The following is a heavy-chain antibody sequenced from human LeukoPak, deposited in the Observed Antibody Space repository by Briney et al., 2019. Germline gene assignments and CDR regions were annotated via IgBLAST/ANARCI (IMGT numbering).Heavy chain of an antibody. V-gene: IGHV4-59*01. CDR1: GGSINSYY. CDR3: ARGVPHYYDSSGYPQEN. D-gene: IGHD3-22*01. J-gene: IGHJ4*02. Sequence: SETLSLTCTVSGGSINSYYWSWIRQPPGKGLEWIGYMYYSGSPKYNPFLKSRVTISVDTSKNQFSLKLSSVIAADTAVYYCARGVPHYYDSSGYPQENWGQGTLVTVSS. CDR2: MYYSGSP.